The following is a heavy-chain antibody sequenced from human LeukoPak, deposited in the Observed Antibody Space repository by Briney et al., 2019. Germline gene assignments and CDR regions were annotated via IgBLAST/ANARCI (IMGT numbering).Heavy chain of an antibody. Sequence: GGSLRLSCAASGFTFSSYWMHWVRQGPGKGLVWVSGINSDGGSTTSADSVKGRFTISRDNAKNTLYLQMNRLRAEDTAMYYCARRFGESDLDYWGQGTLVTVSS. CDR1: GFTFSSYW. D-gene: IGHD3-10*01. J-gene: IGHJ4*02. CDR2: INSDGGST. CDR3: ARRFGESDLDY. V-gene: IGHV3-74*01.